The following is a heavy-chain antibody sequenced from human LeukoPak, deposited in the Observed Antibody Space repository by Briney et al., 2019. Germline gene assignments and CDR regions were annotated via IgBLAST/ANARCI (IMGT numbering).Heavy chain of an antibody. CDR2: TSCSGGST. D-gene: IGHD4-17*01. CDR1: GFTFSSYA. CDR3: AKSHHDYGDYGWFDP. Sequence: PGESLRLSCAASGFTFSSYAISWVRQAPGKGLELVSSTSCSGGSTYYGDSVKGRFTISRDNSKNTLYLQMNSLRAEDTAVYYCAKSHHDYGDYGWFDPWGQGTLVTVSS. V-gene: IGHV3-23*01. J-gene: IGHJ5*02.